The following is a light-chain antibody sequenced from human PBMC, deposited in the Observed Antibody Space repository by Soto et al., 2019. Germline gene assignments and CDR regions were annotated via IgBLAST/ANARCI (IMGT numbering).Light chain of an antibody. CDR3: QQLNIDSYPIT. CDR1: QGISSF. CDR2: AAS. Sequence: IQLTQSPSSLSASIGDRVTITCRASQGISSFLAWYQQKPGKAPKLLIYAASTLQSGIPSRFSGSGSGTDFTLTNSRLQPEDFVTYYCQQLNIDSYPITFGQGTRLEIK. V-gene: IGKV1-9*01. J-gene: IGKJ5*01.